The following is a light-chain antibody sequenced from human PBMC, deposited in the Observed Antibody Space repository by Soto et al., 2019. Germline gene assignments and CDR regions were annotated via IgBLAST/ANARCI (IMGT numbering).Light chain of an antibody. Sequence: QSALTQPASVSGSPGQSITISCTGASSDVGTYNSDSWYQQHPGKAPKLMIYDVSYRPSGVSNRFSGSKSGNTASLTISGLQAEDEADYYCSSYTSSNTWVFGGGTKLTVL. CDR2: DVS. CDR3: SSYTSSNTWV. J-gene: IGLJ3*02. CDR1: SSDVGTYNS. V-gene: IGLV2-14*03.